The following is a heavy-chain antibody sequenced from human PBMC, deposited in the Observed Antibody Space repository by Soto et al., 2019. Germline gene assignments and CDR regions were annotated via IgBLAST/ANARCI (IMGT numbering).Heavy chain of an antibody. V-gene: IGHV4-31*03. CDR1: GGSISSGGYY. CDR2: IFDSGTT. J-gene: IGHJ4*02. CDR3: ASQASGWYPEY. D-gene: IGHD6-19*01. Sequence: SETLSLTCTVSGGSISSGGYYWSWLRQHPGKGLEWIGYIFDSGTTYYNPSLKSRVTISVDPSKSQFSLRLTSVTATDTAVYYCASQASGWYPEYWGQGTLVTVSS.